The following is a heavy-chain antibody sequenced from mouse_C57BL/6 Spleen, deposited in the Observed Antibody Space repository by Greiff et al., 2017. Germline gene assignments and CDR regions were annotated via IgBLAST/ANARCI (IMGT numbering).Heavy chain of an antibody. J-gene: IGHJ4*01. Sequence: QVTLKESGPGLLQPSQTLSLTCSFSGFSLSTSNMGIGWLRQPSGKGLEWLEHIWWNDDKYYNTSLKSRLTIAEDTSNNQVFLKITSVDTADTATYYCAFYYYGYTMDYWGQGTSVTVSS. V-gene: IGHV8-5*01. CDR3: AFYYYGYTMDY. CDR1: GFSLSTSNMG. CDR2: IWWNDDK. D-gene: IGHD1-1*01.